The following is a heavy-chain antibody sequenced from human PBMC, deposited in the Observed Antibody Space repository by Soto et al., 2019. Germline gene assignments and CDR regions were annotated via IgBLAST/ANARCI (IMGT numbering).Heavy chain of an antibody. CDR2: INHSGST. Sequence: KPSETLSLTCAGSGYSISSCYYWSWIRQPPGKGLEWIGEINHSGSTNYNPSLKSRVTISVDTSKNQFSLKLSSVTAADTAVYYCARGFVLVVVAATRDYYGMDVWGQGTTVTVSS. CDR1: GYSISSCYY. J-gene: IGHJ6*02. V-gene: IGHV4-34*01. CDR3: ARGFVLVVVAATRDYYGMDV. D-gene: IGHD2-15*01.